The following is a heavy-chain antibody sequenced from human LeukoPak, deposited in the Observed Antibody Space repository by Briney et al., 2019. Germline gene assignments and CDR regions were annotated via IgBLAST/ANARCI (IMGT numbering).Heavy chain of an antibody. J-gene: IGHJ6*02. D-gene: IGHD1-26*01. Sequence: GGSLRLSCAASGFTFSSYAMHWVRQAPGKGLEWVAVISYDGSNKCYADSVKGRFTISRDNSKNTLYLQMNSLRAEDTAVYYCARDRSGGSYYYYYGMDVWGQGTTVTVSS. CDR3: ARDRSGGSYYYYYGMDV. CDR1: GFTFSSYA. CDR2: ISYDGSNK. V-gene: IGHV3-30-3*01.